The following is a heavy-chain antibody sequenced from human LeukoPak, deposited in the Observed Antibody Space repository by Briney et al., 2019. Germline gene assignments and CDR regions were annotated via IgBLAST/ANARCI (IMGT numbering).Heavy chain of an antibody. V-gene: IGHV4-34*01. Sequence: SETLSLTCAVYGGSFSGYHWSWIRQPPGKGLEWIGEINHSGSTNYKPSLKSRVTISVDTSKNQFSLKLSSVTAADTAVYYCARGQPNCSGGRCYWFDPWGQGTLVTVSS. J-gene: IGHJ5*02. CDR1: GGSFSGYH. D-gene: IGHD2-15*01. CDR2: INHSGST. CDR3: ARGQPNCSGGRCYWFDP.